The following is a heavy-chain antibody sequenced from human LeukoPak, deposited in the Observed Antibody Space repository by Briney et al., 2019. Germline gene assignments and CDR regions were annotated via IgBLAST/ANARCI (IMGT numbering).Heavy chain of an antibody. D-gene: IGHD6-13*01. Sequence: GESLQISCKGSGYSFTSYWIGWVRQMPGKGLEWMGIIYPGDSDTRYSPSFQGQVTISADKSISTAYLQWSSLKASDTAMYYCARQILGVAAAVTHYYGMDVWGQGTTVTVSS. V-gene: IGHV5-51*01. J-gene: IGHJ6*02. CDR1: GYSFTSYW. CDR3: ARQILGVAAAVTHYYGMDV. CDR2: IYPGDSDT.